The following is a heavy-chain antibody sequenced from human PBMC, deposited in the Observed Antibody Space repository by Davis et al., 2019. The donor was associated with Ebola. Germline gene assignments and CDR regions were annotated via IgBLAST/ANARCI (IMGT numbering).Heavy chain of an antibody. Sequence: SETLSLTCTVSDASVSSYYWSWIRQPPGKGLEWIGYVSDSGSTNYNPSLRSRVTILVDTSKNQFSLKLSSVTAADTAVYYCARMDYYYGSGTNRFDPWGQGTLVTVSS. CDR2: VSDSGST. V-gene: IGHV4-59*02. D-gene: IGHD3-10*01. CDR3: ARMDYYYGSGTNRFDP. CDR1: DASVSSYY. J-gene: IGHJ5*02.